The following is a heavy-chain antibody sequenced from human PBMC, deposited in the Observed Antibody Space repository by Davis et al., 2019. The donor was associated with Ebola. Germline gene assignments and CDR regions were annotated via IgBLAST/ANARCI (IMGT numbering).Heavy chain of an antibody. Sequence: AASVKVSCKASGFTFTSSAVQWVRQARGQRLEWIGWIVVGSGNTNYAQKFQERVTITRDMSTSTAYMELSSLRSEDTAVYYCAKGEQQLARGYWGQGTLVTVSS. CDR3: AKGEQQLARGY. D-gene: IGHD6-13*01. CDR2: IVVGSGNT. J-gene: IGHJ4*02. CDR1: GFTFTSSA. V-gene: IGHV1-58*01.